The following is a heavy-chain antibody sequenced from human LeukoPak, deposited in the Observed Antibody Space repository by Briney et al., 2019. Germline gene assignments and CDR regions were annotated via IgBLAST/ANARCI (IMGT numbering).Heavy chain of an antibody. CDR3: ARDSGGYCSGGSCYDAFDI. Sequence: PGGSLRLSCAASGFNLSYFGMNWVRQAPGKGLEWVSSISRSSSYIYYADSVKGRFTISRDNAKNSLYLQMNSLRAEDTAVYYCARDSGGYCSGGSCYDAFDIWGQGTMVTVSS. CDR2: ISRSSSYI. V-gene: IGHV3-21*01. J-gene: IGHJ3*02. D-gene: IGHD2-15*01. CDR1: GFNLSYFG.